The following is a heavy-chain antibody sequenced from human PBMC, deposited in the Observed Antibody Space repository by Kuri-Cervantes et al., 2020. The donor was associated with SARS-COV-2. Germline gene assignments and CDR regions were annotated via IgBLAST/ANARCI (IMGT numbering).Heavy chain of an antibody. J-gene: IGHJ3*01. V-gene: IGHV4-31*03. CDR3: ARGGTTVPTSGAFDF. CDR1: GGSISSGGYY. CDR2: VYYNGNT. D-gene: IGHD4-17*01. Sequence: SETLSLTCTVSGGSISSGGYYWSWVRQHPGRGPEWIRYVYYNGNTFYSPSLKSRVTMSIDTSRNQFSLRLSSVTAADTAVYYCARGGTTVPTSGAFDFWGQGTLVTVSS.